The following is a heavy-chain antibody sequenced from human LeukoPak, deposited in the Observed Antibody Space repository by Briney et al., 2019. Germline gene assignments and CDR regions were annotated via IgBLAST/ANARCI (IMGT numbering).Heavy chain of an antibody. J-gene: IGHJ5*02. CDR2: ISGSGGST. CDR1: GFTFSSYA. CDR3: ARYYYGSGPPRNWFDP. Sequence: PGGSLRLSCAASGFTFSSYAMNWVRQAPGKGLEWVSAISGSGGSTYYADSVKGRFTISRDNSKNTLYLQMSSLRAEDTAVYYCARYYYGSGPPRNWFDPWGQGTLVTVSS. V-gene: IGHV3-23*01. D-gene: IGHD3-10*01.